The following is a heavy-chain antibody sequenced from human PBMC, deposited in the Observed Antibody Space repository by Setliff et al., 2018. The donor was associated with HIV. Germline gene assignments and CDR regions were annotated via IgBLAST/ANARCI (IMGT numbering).Heavy chain of an antibody. CDR3: ARGRGSSSSWPIDD. V-gene: IGHV4-59*06. CDR2: IYNTGST. J-gene: IGHJ4*02. Sequence: ETLSLTCTVSGGSFSDYYRSWIRQPPGKGLEWIGYIYNTGSTYHSPSLESRVSRAIDTSKNQFSLKLSSVTAADTAVYFCARGRGSSSSWPIDDWGQGTLVTVSS. D-gene: IGHD6-13*01. CDR1: GGSFSDYY.